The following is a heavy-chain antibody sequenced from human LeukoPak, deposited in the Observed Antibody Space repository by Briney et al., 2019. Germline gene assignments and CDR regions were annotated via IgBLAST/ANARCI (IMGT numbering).Heavy chain of an antibody. CDR3: ARTEGYNSGWYFYFDY. J-gene: IGHJ4*02. D-gene: IGHD6-19*01. CDR1: VGSISTYY. Sequence: KPSETLSLTCTVSVGSISTYYWSWIRQPPGKGLEWIGYIYYSGSTNYTPSLKSRLTISVETPKNQLSLNLSPVTAGDTAVYYCARTEGYNSGWYFYFDYWGQGTLVSVSS. V-gene: IGHV4-59*01. CDR2: IYYSGST.